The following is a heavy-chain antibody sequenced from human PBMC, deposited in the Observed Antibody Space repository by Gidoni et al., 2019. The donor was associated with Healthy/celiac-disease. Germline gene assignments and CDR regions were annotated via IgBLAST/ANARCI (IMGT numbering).Heavy chain of an antibody. V-gene: IGHV3-74*01. J-gene: IGHJ4*02. CDR2: INSDGSST. D-gene: IGHD1-26*01. CDR3: ARDSTLGQSYPDY. Sequence: EVQLVESGGGVVQPGGSLRRSCAASGFTLSGYWMHWVRQAPGKGLGWVSRINSDGSSTSYADSVKGRFTISRDNAKNTLYLQMNSLRAEDTAVYYCARDSTLGQSYPDYWGQGTLVTVSS. CDR1: GFTLSGYW.